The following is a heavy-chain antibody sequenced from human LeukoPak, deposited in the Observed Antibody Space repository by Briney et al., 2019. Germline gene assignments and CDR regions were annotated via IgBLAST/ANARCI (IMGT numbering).Heavy chain of an antibody. Sequence: PSETLSLTCTVSGGSISSYYWSWIRQPPGKGLEWIGYIYYSGSTDYNPSLKSRVTISVDTSKNQFSLKLSSVTAADTAVYYCARHRVYSSGWYDYWGQGTLVIVSS. J-gene: IGHJ4*02. D-gene: IGHD6-19*01. CDR1: GGSISSYY. CDR3: ARHRVYSSGWYDY. CDR2: IYYSGST. V-gene: IGHV4-59*08.